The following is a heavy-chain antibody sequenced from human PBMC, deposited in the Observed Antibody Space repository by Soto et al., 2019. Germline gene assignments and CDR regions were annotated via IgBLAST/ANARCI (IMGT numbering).Heavy chain of an antibody. CDR3: ASDPYHVLMVNAPNLYGIDV. V-gene: IGHV1-18*01. D-gene: IGHD2-8*01. J-gene: IGHJ6*02. CDR2: ISTYNGDT. Sequence: QVQLVQSGAEVKKPGASVKVSCKASGYTFTTYDISWVRQAPGQGLEWMGRISTYNGDTNYPQSLQGRLTMTTDTSTTTAYMELRSLRSDDTAVYYCASDPYHVLMVNAPNLYGIDVWGQGTTVTVSS. CDR1: GYTFTTYD.